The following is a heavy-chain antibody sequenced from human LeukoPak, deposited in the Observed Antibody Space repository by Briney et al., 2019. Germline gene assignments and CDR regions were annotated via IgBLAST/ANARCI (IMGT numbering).Heavy chain of an antibody. V-gene: IGHV3-21*01. D-gene: IGHD2-2*01. Sequence: GGSLRLSCAASGFTFSSYSMNWVRQAPGKGLEWVSSISSSSRYIYYADSVKGRLTISRDNAKNSLYLQMNSLRAEDTAVYYCARVDIVVVPAARPEYWGQGTLVTVSS. CDR2: ISSSSRYI. CDR3: ARVDIVVVPAARPEY. J-gene: IGHJ4*02. CDR1: GFTFSSYS.